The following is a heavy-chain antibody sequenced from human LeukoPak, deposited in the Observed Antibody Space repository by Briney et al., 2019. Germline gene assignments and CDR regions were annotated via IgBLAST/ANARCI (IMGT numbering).Heavy chain of an antibody. CDR1: GYTFTSYY. CDR3: AREASYGDRYYYYYGMDV. V-gene: IGHV1-46*01. J-gene: IGHJ6*02. Sequence: ASVKVSCEASGYTFTSYYMHWVRQAPGQGLEWMGIINPSGGSTSYAQKFQGRVTMTRDTSTSTVYMELSSLRSEDTAVYYCAREASYGDRYYYYYGMDVWGQGTTVTVSS. D-gene: IGHD4-17*01. CDR2: INPSGGST.